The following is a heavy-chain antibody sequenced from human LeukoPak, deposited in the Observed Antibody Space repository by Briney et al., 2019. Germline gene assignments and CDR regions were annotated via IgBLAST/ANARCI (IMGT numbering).Heavy chain of an antibody. CDR3: ARGQAPSMVRGVIDWFDP. CDR2: IYYSGST. Sequence: SETLSLTCTVSGGSISSYYWSWIRQPPGKGLEWIGYIYYSGSTNYNPSLKSRVTISVDTSKNQFSLKLSSVTAADTAVYYCARGQAPSMVRGVIDWFDPWGQGTLVTVSS. J-gene: IGHJ5*02. D-gene: IGHD3-10*01. CDR1: GGSISSYY. V-gene: IGHV4-59*01.